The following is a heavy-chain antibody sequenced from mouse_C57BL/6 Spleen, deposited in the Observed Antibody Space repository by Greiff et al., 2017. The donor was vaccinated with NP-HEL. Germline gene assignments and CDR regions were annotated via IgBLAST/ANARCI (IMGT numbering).Heavy chain of an antibody. CDR1: GYTFTDYY. Sequence: EVQLQQSGPVLVKPGASVKMSCKASGYTFTDYYMNWVKQSHGKSLEWIGVINPYNGGTSYNQKFKGKATLTVDKSSSTAYMELNSLTSEDSAVYYCARREYYGSSPLWYFDVWGTGTTVTVSS. CDR3: ARREYYGSSPLWYFDV. V-gene: IGHV1-19*01. CDR2: INPYNGGT. J-gene: IGHJ1*03. D-gene: IGHD1-1*01.